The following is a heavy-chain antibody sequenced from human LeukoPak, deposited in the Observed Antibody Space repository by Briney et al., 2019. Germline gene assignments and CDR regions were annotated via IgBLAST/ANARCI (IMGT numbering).Heavy chain of an antibody. CDR1: GFTFSSYG. J-gene: IGHJ4*02. CDR2: TSYDGSNK. CDR3: AKASNGGSYYGVIIDY. Sequence: SGRSLRLSCAASGFTFSSYGMHWVRQAPGKGLEWVAVTSYDGSNKYYTDSVKGRFTISRDNSKNTLYLQMNSLRAEDTAVYYCAKASNGGSYYGVIIDYWGQGTLVTVSS. D-gene: IGHD1-26*01. V-gene: IGHV3-30*18.